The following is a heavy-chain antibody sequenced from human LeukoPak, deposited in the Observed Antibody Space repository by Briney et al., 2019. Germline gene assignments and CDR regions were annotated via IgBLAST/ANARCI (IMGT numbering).Heavy chain of an antibody. CDR3: ARTNSGWCFDY. D-gene: IGHD6-19*01. CDR1: GFTFSSYA. V-gene: IGHV3-23*01. J-gene: IGHJ4*02. Sequence: GGSLRLSCAASGFTFSSYAMSWVRQAPGKGLEWVSAISGSGGSTYYADSVKGRFTISRDNAENSLYLQMNSLRAEDTAVYYCARTNSGWCFDYWGQGTLVTVSS. CDR2: ISGSGGST.